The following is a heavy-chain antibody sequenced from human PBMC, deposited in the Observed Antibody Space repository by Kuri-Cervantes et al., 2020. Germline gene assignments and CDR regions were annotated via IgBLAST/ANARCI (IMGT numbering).Heavy chain of an antibody. D-gene: IGHD3-22*01. V-gene: IGHV4-4*02. J-gene: IGHJ3*02. CDR3: ARRYRSRDYYYDSSGYYYDGDAFDI. CDR1: GVSISSSDW. Sequence: SCAVSGVSISSSDWWSWVRQPPGKGLEWIGEIYHSGSTNYNPSLKSRVTIPVDTSKNQFSLKLSSVTAADTAVYYCARRYRSRDYYYDSSGYYYDGDAFDIWGQGTMVTVSS. CDR2: IYHSGST.